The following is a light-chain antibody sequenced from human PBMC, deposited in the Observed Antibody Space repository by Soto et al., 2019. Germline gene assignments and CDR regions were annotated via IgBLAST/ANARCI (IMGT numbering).Light chain of an antibody. Sequence: EIVLTQSPGTLSLSPGERATLSCRASPRVSSSFLAWYQQQPGQAPRLLISGASSRATGLPDRFSGSGSGTDFTLTISRLEPEDFAVYYCQQYGSSPRTFGQRTEVDIK. J-gene: IGKJ1*01. CDR1: PRVSSSF. CDR3: QQYGSSPRT. V-gene: IGKV3-20*01. CDR2: GAS.